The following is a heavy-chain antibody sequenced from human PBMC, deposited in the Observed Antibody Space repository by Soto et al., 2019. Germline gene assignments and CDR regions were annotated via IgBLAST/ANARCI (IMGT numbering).Heavy chain of an antibody. J-gene: IGHJ5*02. CDR3: AHIPVVGATTESYNWFDP. Sequence: SGPKLVNHTQTLTMNCTFSGFSLSKRKEGVGWIRQPPGKALEWLALIYWDDDKRYSPSLKSRLTITKDTSKNQVVLTMTNMDPVDTATYYCAHIPVVGATTESYNWFDPWGQGTLVTV. D-gene: IGHD1-26*01. CDR2: IYWDDDK. CDR1: GFSLSKRKEG. V-gene: IGHV2-5*02.